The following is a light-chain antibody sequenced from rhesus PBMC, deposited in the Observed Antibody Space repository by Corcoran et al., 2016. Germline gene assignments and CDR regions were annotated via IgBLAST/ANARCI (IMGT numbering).Light chain of an antibody. CDR3: QQYSNWPLT. CDR2: ASS. J-gene: IGKJ4*01. V-gene: IGKV1-18*01. CDR1: QGISNW. Sequence: DIQMTQSPSSLSASVGDRVTITCQASQGISNWLAWYQQKPGKAPKLRIYASSSLQSGVPSRFSVSGSGMEFTLTIRSLEPEDFAVYYCQQYSNWPLTFGGGTKVEIK.